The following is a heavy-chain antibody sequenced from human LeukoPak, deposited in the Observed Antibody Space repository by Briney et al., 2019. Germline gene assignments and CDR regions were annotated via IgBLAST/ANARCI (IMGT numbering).Heavy chain of an antibody. V-gene: IGHV3-7*03. CDR2: IKQDGSEK. Sequence: PGGSLRLSCAASGFTFSTHWMTWVRQAPGKGLEWVANIKQDGSEKYYLDSVKGRFTISRDNAKNSLFLQMNSLRAEDTAVYYCARDPITIFGVVDYWGQGTLVTVSS. CDR3: ARDPITIFGVVDY. J-gene: IGHJ4*02. CDR1: GFTFSTHW. D-gene: IGHD3-3*01.